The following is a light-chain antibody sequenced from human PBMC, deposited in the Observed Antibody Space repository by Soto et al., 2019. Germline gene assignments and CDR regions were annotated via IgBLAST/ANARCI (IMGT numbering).Light chain of an antibody. CDR3: SSYSSDATHVV. J-gene: IGLJ2*01. CDR2: DVN. V-gene: IGLV2-14*03. Sequence: QSALTQPASVSGSPEQSITISCTGTSSDIGGLFNYVSWYQQHPGKAPKLLIYDVNVRPSGVSDRFSGSKSGNTASLTISGLQAEDEAAYFCSSYSSDATHVVFGGGTKVTVL. CDR1: SSDIGGLFNY.